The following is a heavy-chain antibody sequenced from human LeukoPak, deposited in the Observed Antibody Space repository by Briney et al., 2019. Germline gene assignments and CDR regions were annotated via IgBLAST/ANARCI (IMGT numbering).Heavy chain of an antibody. Sequence: GGSLRLSCAASGFTFSSYSMNWVRQAPGKGLEWVSSISSSSSYIYYADSVKGRFTISRDNAKNSLYLQMNSLRAEDTAVYYCARDLSALRSAFDIWGQGTMVTVSS. J-gene: IGHJ3*02. CDR3: ARDLSALRSAFDI. D-gene: IGHD4-17*01. CDR1: GFTFSSYS. V-gene: IGHV3-21*01. CDR2: ISSSSSYI.